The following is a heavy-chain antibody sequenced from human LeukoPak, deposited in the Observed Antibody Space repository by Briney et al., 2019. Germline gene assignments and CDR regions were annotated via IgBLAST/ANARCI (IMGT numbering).Heavy chain of an antibody. D-gene: IGHD3-3*01. Sequence: PGGSLRLSCAASGFTFSSYAMSWVRQAPGKGLEWVSAISGSGDSTYYADSVKGRFTISRDNSKNTLYLQMNSLRAEDTAVYYCASYDFWSGYYPWGQGTLVTVSS. V-gene: IGHV3-23*01. CDR3: ASYDFWSGYYP. CDR1: GFTFSSYA. CDR2: ISGSGDST. J-gene: IGHJ5*02.